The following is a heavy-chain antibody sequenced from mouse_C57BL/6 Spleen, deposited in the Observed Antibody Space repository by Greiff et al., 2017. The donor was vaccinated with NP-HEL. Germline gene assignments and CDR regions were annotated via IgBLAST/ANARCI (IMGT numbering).Heavy chain of an antibody. CDR3: ARGTIWDRDWYFDV. D-gene: IGHD3-3*01. CDR2: INPSNGGT. Sequence: QVQLQQPGTELVKPGASVKLSCKASGYTFTSYWMHWVKQRPGQGLEWIGNINPSNGGTNYNEKFKSKATLTVDKSSSTAYMQLSSLTSEDSAVYYCARGTIWDRDWYFDVWGTGTTVTVSS. J-gene: IGHJ1*03. CDR1: GYTFTSYW. V-gene: IGHV1-53*01.